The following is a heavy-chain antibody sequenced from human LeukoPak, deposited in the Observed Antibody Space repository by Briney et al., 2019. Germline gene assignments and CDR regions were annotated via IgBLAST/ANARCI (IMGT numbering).Heavy chain of an antibody. CDR3: AKVKFPLVGATQIPYYFDY. J-gene: IGHJ4*02. CDR1: GFTFSSYA. CDR2: ISGSGGST. Sequence: QPGGSLRLSCAASGFTFSSYAMSWVRQAPGKGLEWVSAISGSGGSTYYADSVKGRFTISRDNSKNTLYLQMNSLRAEDTAVYYCAKVKFPLVGATQIPYYFDYWGQGTLVTVSS. V-gene: IGHV3-23*01. D-gene: IGHD1-26*01.